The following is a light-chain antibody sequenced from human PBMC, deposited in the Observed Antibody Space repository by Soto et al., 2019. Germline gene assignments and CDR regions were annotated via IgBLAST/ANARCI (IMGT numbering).Light chain of an antibody. CDR3: QQYNSYPYI. V-gene: IGKV1-5*03. CDR1: ESISSW. J-gene: IGKJ2*01. CDR2: KAS. Sequence: DIQMTQSPSTLSASVGDRVTITCRASESISSWLAWYQQKPGKAPKVLIYKASNLKSGVPSRFSGSGSGTEFTLTISSLQPDDFATYYCQQYNSYPYIFGQGTKLEIK.